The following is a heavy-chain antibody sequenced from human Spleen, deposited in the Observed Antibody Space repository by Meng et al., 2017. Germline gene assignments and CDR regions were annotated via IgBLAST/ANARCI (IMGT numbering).Heavy chain of an antibody. CDR1: GYTFTSND. V-gene: IGHV1-8*03. D-gene: IGHD4-17*01. CDR2: MNPYSGNT. J-gene: IGHJ4*02. Sequence: ASVKVSCKASGYTFTSNDINWVRQATGQGLEWMAWMNPYSGNTGYAQKFQGRVTIIRNTSISTAYMELSSLRSEDTAVYYCARGSLGRTTKKELDYWGQGTLVTVSS. CDR3: ARGSLGRTTKKELDY.